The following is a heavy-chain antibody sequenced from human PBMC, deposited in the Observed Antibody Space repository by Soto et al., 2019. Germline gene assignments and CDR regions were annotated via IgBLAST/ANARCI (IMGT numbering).Heavy chain of an antibody. CDR3: ARQLVTTNWLDP. CDR2: MYNSGST. J-gene: IGHJ5*02. CDR1: GGSVINYY. Sequence: SETLSLTCTVSGGSVINYYWSWIRQPPGKGLEWIGYMYNSGSTNYNPSLKGRVTISVDTSKNQFSLKLSFVTAADTAVYYCARQLVTTNWLDPWGQGILVTVSS. V-gene: IGHV4-59*08. D-gene: IGHD4-17*01.